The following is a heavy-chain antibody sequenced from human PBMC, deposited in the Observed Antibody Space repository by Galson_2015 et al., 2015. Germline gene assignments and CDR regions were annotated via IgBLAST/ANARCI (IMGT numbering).Heavy chain of an antibody. J-gene: IGHJ4*02. CDR2: IIPIFGTA. CDR3: ARGGAVADYYFDY. CDR1: GGTSSSYA. Sequence: SVKVSCKASGGTSSSYAISWVRQAPGQGLEWMGGIIPIFGTANYAQKFQGRVTITADESTSTAYMELSSLRSEDTAVYYCARGGAVADYYFDYWGQGTLVTVSS. V-gene: IGHV1-69*13. D-gene: IGHD6-19*01.